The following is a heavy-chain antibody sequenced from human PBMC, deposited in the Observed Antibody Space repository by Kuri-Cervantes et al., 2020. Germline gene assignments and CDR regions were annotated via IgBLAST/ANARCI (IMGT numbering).Heavy chain of an antibody. CDR3: ARYEQPTDAFDI. J-gene: IGHJ3*02. V-gene: IGHV1-2*02. D-gene: IGHD6-13*01. Sequence: ASVKVSCKASGYTFTGYYMHWVRQAPGQGLEWMGWINPNSGGTNYAQKFQGRVTMTRGTSISTAYMELSRLRSDDTAVYYCARYEQPTDAFDIWGQGTMVTVSS. CDR2: INPNSGGT. CDR1: GYTFTGYY.